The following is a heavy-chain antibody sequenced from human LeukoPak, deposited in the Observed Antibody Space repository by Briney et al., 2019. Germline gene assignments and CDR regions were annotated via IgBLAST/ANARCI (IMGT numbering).Heavy chain of an antibody. CDR2: ISYDGSNK. Sequence: GGSLRLSCAASGFTFSSYAMSWVRQAPGKGLEWVAVISYDGSNKYYADSVKGRFTISRDNSKNTLYLQMNSLRAEDTAVYYCARDMGRRRVSAVAVDYWGQGTLVTVSS. V-gene: IGHV3-30-3*01. D-gene: IGHD6-19*01. CDR3: ARDMGRRRVSAVAVDY. J-gene: IGHJ4*02. CDR1: GFTFSSYA.